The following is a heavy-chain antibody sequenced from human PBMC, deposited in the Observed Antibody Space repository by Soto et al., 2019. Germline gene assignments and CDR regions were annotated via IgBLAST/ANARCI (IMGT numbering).Heavy chain of an antibody. J-gene: IGHJ5*02. V-gene: IGHV4-30-4*01. Sequence: PSETLSLTCAVSGGSMGTSNWWSWIRQPPGKGLEWIGYIYYSGSTYYNPSLKSRITISVDTSKNQFSLKLSSVTAADTAVYYCARERPEGARPDPGGKGTLVPVPS. CDR1: GGSMGTSNW. CDR2: IYYSGST. D-gene: IGHD6-6*01. CDR3: ARERPEGARPDP.